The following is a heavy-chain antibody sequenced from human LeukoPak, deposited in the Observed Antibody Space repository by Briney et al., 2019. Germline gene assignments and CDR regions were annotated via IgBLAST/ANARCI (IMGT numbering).Heavy chain of an antibody. CDR1: GFTFSRYS. CDR2: ISSSGSPI. CDR3: ARDSRGYSYGFFDY. J-gene: IGHJ4*02. V-gene: IGHV3-48*02. Sequence: GGSLRLSCAASGFTFSRYSMNWVRQAPGKVLEWVSYISSSGSPIFYADSVKGRFSITRDNVKNSLYLEMNSLRDEDSAVYYCARDSRGYSYGFFDYWGLGTLVTVSS. D-gene: IGHD5-18*01.